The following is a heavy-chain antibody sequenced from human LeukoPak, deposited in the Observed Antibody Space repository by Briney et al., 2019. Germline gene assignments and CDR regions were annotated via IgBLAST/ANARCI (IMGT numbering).Heavy chain of an antibody. CDR3: AGYGNSAVY. V-gene: IGHV4-39*07. CDR2: IHYTGTT. J-gene: IGHJ4*02. Sequence: SETLSLTCTVSGGSISISRHYWAWIRQPPGKGLDWIGTIHYTGTTYYNPSLRSRVSISVDRSTNQFSLRVSPVTAAATAVSYCAGYGNSAVYWGQGTLVSVSS. D-gene: IGHD4-23*01. CDR1: GGSISISRHY.